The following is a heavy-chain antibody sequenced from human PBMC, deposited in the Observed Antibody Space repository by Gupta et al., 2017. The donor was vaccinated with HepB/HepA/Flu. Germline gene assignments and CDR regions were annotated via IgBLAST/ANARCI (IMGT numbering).Heavy chain of an antibody. D-gene: IGHD6-19*01. CDR3: AKEPPSVAGKRNFDY. Sequence: EVQLVESGGGLVQPGRSLRLSCAASGFTFDDYAMHWVRQAPGKGLEWVSGISWNSGSIGYADSVKGRFTISRDNAKNSLYLQMNSLRAEDTALYYCAKEPPSVAGKRNFDYWGQGTLVTVSS. J-gene: IGHJ4*02. V-gene: IGHV3-9*01. CDR2: ISWNSGSI. CDR1: GFTFDDYA.